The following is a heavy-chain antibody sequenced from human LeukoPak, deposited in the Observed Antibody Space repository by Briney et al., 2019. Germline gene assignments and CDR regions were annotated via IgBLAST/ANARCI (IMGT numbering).Heavy chain of an antibody. V-gene: IGHV3-30*04. CDR2: ISYDGSNK. CDR1: GFTFSSSA. D-gene: IGHD3-10*01. J-gene: IGHJ4*02. CDR3: AGSGSYYNYFDY. Sequence: PGGSLRLSCAASGFTFSSSAMHWVRQAPGKGLEWVAVISYDGSNKYYADSVKGRFTISRDNSKNTLYLQMNSLRAEDTAVYYCAGSGSYYNYFDYWGQGTLVTVSS.